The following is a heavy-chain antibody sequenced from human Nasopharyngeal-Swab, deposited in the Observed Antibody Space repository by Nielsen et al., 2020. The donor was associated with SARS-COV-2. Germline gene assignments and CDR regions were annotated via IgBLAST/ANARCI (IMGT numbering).Heavy chain of an antibody. CDR2: FDPDDGEK. CDR3: ATGIAVAGTPDNYYYYYGMDV. Sequence: ASVKVSCKVSGYTLTELSMHWVRQAPGKGLAWMGGFDPDDGEKNYAQKFQGRVTMTEDTSTDTAYMELSSLRSEDKAVYYCATGIAVAGTPDNYYYYYGMDVWGQGTTVTVSS. CDR1: GYTLTELS. J-gene: IGHJ6*02. V-gene: IGHV1-24*01. D-gene: IGHD6-19*01.